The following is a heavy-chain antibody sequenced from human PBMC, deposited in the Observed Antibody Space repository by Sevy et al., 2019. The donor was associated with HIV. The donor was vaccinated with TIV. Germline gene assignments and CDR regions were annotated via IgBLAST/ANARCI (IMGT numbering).Heavy chain of an antibody. Sequence: GGSLRLSCEASGFSFSNYGMNWVRQAPGKGLEWVSGTSGSGGSTYYADSVKGRFTISRDNSKNTLYLQMNSLRAEDTAVYSWAKDGESYVWGGHYDYWGQGTLVTVSS. J-gene: IGHJ4*02. V-gene: IGHV3-23*01. CDR1: GFSFSNYG. CDR3: AKDGESYVWGGHYDY. D-gene: IGHD3-16*01. CDR2: TSGSGGST.